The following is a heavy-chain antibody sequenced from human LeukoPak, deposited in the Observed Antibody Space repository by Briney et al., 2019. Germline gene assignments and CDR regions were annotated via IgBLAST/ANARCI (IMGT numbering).Heavy chain of an antibody. Sequence: GGSLRLSCAASGFTFSGSSIHWVRQASEKGLEWVGLIRTKANTYATAYAASVEGRFAIARDHSKNTAYLQMDSLKTEDTAVYYCTGNYYGSGSYADFDYWGQGTLVTVSS. CDR1: GFTFSGSS. CDR3: TGNYYGSGSYADFDY. D-gene: IGHD3-10*01. CDR2: IRTKANTYAT. V-gene: IGHV3-73*01. J-gene: IGHJ4*02.